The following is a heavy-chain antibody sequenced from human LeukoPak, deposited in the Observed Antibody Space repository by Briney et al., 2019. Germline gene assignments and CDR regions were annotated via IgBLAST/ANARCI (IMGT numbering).Heavy chain of an antibody. D-gene: IGHD3-22*01. CDR3: AIDSSGYYWS. Sequence: PGGSLRLSCAASGFTFSSYGMHWVRQAPGKGLEWVAVISYDGSNKYYADSVEGRFTISRDNSKNTLYLQMNSLRAEDTAVYYCAIDSSGYYWSWGQGTLVTVSS. J-gene: IGHJ5*02. CDR1: GFTFSSYG. CDR2: ISYDGSNK. V-gene: IGHV3-30*03.